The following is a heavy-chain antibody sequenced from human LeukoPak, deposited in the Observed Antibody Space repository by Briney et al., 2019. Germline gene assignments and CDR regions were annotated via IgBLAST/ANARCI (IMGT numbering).Heavy chain of an antibody. V-gene: IGHV1-8*03. Sequence: ASVKVSCKASGYTFTSYDINWVRQATGQGLEWMGWMNPNSGNTGYAQKFQGRVTITRNTSISTTYMELSSLRSEDTAVYYCARVYYDFWSGYYSDYWGQGTLVTVSS. CDR3: ARVYYDFWSGYYSDY. CDR2: MNPNSGNT. CDR1: GYTFTSYD. J-gene: IGHJ4*02. D-gene: IGHD3-3*01.